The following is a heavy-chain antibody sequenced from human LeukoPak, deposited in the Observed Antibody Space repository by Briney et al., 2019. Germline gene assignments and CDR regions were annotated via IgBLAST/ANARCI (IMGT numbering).Heavy chain of an antibody. CDR2: IFYSGST. Sequence: SETLSLTCTVSGDSISNYYWSWIRQPPGKGLDWIGYIFYSGSTNYNPSLKSRVTMSVDTSKSQFSLKLSSVTAADTGIYYCARYNSGWSYFDYWGQGTLVTVSS. CDR3: ARYNSGWSYFDY. V-gene: IGHV4-59*01. J-gene: IGHJ4*02. CDR1: GDSISNYY. D-gene: IGHD6-19*01.